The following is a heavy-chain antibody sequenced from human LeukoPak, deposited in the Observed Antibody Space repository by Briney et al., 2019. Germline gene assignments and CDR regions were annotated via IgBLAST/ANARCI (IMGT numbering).Heavy chain of an antibody. D-gene: IGHD6-19*01. CDR3: AKAGGAVAGGVDY. Sequence: GGSLRLSCAASGFIPHDFAMHWVRQAPGKGLEWVSGITWNSGNIGYADSVKGRFTISKDNAKNSLYLQMNSLRVEDTALYYCAKAGGAVAGGVDYWGQGTLVTVSS. CDR2: ITWNSGNI. CDR1: GFIPHDFA. V-gene: IGHV3-9*02. J-gene: IGHJ4*02.